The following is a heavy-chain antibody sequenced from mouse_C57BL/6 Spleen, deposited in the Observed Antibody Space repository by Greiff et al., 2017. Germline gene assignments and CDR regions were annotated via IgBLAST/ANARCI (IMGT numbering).Heavy chain of an antibody. V-gene: IGHV1-26*01. J-gene: IGHJ1*03. Sequence: EVKLQQSGPELVKPGASVKISCKASGYTFTDYYMNWVKQSHGKSLEWIGDINPNNGGTSYNQKFKGKATLTVDKSSSTAYMELRSLTSEDSAVYYCARCDGYYWYFDVWGTGTTVTVSS. CDR3: ARCDGYYWYFDV. D-gene: IGHD2-3*01. CDR2: INPNNGGT. CDR1: GYTFTDYY.